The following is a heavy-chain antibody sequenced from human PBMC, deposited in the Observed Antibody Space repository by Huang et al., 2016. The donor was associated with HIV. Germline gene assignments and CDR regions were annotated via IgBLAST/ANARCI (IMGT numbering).Heavy chain of an antibody. D-gene: IGHD3-10*01. CDR2: VNHRGSA. V-gene: IGHV4-34*01. CDR1: GDSFSGYF. J-gene: IGHJ4*02. Sequence: QVQLERWGPRVLKPSDTLSLKCAVYGDSFSGYFWTWIRQSPVRGLEGIGEVNHRGSATYNPSLKSRVSMSVDSSKNQFYLNLTSVSAADTAIYFCARPKMTETPTDSTWSYFDFWGQGSPVTVSS. CDR3: ARPKMTETPTDSTWSYFDF.